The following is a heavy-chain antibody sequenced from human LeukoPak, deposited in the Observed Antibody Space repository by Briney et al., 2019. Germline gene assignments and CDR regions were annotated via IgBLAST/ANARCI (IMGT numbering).Heavy chain of an antibody. V-gene: IGHV4-39*01. D-gene: IGHD6-13*01. CDR2: IYYSGST. CDR3: ARLKQQLPLMDV. Sequence: SETLSLTCTVSGGSISSSSYYWGWIRQPPGKGLEWIGSIYYSGSTYYNPSLKSRVTISVDTSKNQFSLKLSSVTAADTAVYYCARLKQQLPLMDVWGQGTTVTVSS. CDR1: GGSISSSSYY. J-gene: IGHJ6*02.